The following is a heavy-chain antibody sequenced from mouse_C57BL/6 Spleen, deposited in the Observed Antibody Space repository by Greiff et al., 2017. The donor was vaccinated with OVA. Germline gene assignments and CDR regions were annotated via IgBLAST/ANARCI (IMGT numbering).Heavy chain of an antibody. CDR1: GFTFSDYG. D-gene: IGHD1-1*01. J-gene: IGHJ2*01. Sequence: EVKLMESGGGLVKPGGSLKLSCAASGFTFSDYGMHWVRQAPEKGLEWVAYISSGSSTIYYADTVKGRLTISRDNAKNTLFLQMTRLRSEDTAMYYCARGRSYGVDYWGQGTTLTVSS. V-gene: IGHV5-17*01. CDR3: ARGRSYGVDY. CDR2: ISSGSSTI.